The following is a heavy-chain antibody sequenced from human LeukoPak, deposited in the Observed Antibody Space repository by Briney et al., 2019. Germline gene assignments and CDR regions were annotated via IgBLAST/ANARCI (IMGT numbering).Heavy chain of an antibody. CDR1: GFTVSSNY. CDR3: ASWPGGWYGEDS. V-gene: IGHV3-53*01. D-gene: IGHD6-19*01. Sequence: GGSLRLSCAASGFTVSSNYMSWVRQAPGKGLEWVSVIYGGGNTYTADSVKGRFTISRDTSMNTLYLQMNSLRAEDTAVYYCASWPGGWYGEDSWGQGTLVTVSS. CDR2: IYGGGNT. J-gene: IGHJ4*02.